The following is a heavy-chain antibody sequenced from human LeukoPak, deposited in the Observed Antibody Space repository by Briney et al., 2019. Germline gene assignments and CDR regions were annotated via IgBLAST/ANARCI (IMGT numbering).Heavy chain of an antibody. D-gene: IGHD5-18*01. CDR3: ARGAGYTYGSFDN. CDR1: GYSSTNYY. Sequence: ASVKVSCKASGYSSTNYYMHWVRQAPGQGREWVGIINPSGGTTGYAQKFQDRVTMTRDTSTSTVYMELSSLRSEDTAVYYCARGAGYTYGSFDNWGQGTLVIVSS. CDR2: INPSGGTT. V-gene: IGHV1-46*01. J-gene: IGHJ4*02.